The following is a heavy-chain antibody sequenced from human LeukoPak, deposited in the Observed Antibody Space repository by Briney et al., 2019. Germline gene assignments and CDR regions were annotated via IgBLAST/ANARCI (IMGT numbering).Heavy chain of an antibody. CDR2: ISAYNGNT. Sequence: GASVKVSCKASGYTFTSYGISWVRQAPGQGLEWMGWISAYNGNTNYAQKLQGRVTMTTVTSTSTAYMELRSLRSDDTAVYYCARGSLFFDYGDYGFDYWGQGTLVTVSS. J-gene: IGHJ4*02. V-gene: IGHV1-18*01. D-gene: IGHD4-17*01. CDR1: GYTFTSYG. CDR3: ARGSLFFDYGDYGFDY.